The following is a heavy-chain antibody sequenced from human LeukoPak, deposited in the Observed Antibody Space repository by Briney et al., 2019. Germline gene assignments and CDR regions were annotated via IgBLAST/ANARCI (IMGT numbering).Heavy chain of an antibody. CDR3: ARDFLHLGG. D-gene: IGHD3-16*01. CDR2: ISSSGSTI. CDR1: GFTFSSYE. V-gene: IGHV3-48*03. Sequence: PGGSLRLSCAASGFTFSSYEMNWVRQAPGKGLKWVSYISSSGSTIYYADSVKGRFTISRDNAKNTLYLQMSSLRAEDTAVYYCARDFLHLGGWGQGTMVTVSS. J-gene: IGHJ3*01.